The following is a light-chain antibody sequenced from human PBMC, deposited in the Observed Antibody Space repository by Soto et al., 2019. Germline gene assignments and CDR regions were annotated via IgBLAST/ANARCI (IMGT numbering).Light chain of an antibody. Sequence: DIQMTQSPFSLSASVGDRVTITCRASQSINRDLNWYQQKPGKAPNXXIYAASTLESGVPSRFSGSGSGTDFTLTISSLQLEDFATYYCQQNYRTPLAFGGGAKVDI. J-gene: IGKJ4*01. V-gene: IGKV1-39*01. CDR1: QSINRD. CDR3: QQNYRTPLA. CDR2: AAS.